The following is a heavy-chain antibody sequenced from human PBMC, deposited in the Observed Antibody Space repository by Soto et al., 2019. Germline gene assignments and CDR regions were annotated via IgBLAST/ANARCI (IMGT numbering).Heavy chain of an antibody. V-gene: IGHV1-69*02. D-gene: IGHD3-10*01. J-gene: IGHJ4*02. CDR2: IIPLLGRT. CDR1: GGTFSSYS. Sequence: QVQLVQSGAEVKKPGSSVKVSCKASGGTFSSYSVSWVRQAPGQGLEWLGRIIPLLGRTDYAQKLHGRVTFTADKPTSTAYMELSSLRSEDTAVYYCAFGDDFDYWGQGTLVTVSS. CDR3: AFGDDFDY.